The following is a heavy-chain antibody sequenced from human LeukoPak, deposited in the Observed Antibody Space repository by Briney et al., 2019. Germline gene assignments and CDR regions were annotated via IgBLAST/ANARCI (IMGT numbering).Heavy chain of an antibody. V-gene: IGHV4-39*01. CDR1: GGSISTSSYY. CDR3: ARQTGYYDILTGYYNGDAFDI. Sequence: SSETLSLTCTVSGGSISTSSYYWGWIRQPPGKGLEWIGSIDYSGSTYYNPSLKSRVTISVDTSKHQFSLKLSSVTAADTAVYYCARQTGYYDILTGYYNGDAFDIWGQGTMVTVSS. CDR2: IDYSGST. D-gene: IGHD3-9*01. J-gene: IGHJ3*02.